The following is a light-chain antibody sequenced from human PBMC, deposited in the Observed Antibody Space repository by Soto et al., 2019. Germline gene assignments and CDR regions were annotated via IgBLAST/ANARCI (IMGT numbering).Light chain of an antibody. Sequence: GDRVTITCRASQGISSYLVWYQQKAGTAPKSLIYAASTLQTGVPSRFSGRRSGIEFTLTISSLQPEDSATYYCRQHNSFPITFGQGTRLEI. J-gene: IGKJ5*01. CDR2: AAS. CDR1: QGISSY. V-gene: IGKV1-9*01. CDR3: RQHNSFPIT.